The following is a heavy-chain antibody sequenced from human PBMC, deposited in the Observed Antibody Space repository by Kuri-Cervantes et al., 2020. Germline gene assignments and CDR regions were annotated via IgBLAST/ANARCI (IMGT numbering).Heavy chain of an antibody. Sequence: ESLKISCVVSGGSISSSNWWSWVRQPPGKGLEWIGEIYHSGSTDYNPSLKSRVTISVDTSKNQFSLKLSSVTAADTAVYYCARVGGDYDILTGYFSYYYYMDVWGKGTTVTVSS. J-gene: IGHJ6*03. V-gene: IGHV4/OR15-8*01. D-gene: IGHD3-9*01. CDR2: IYHSGST. CDR1: GGSISSSNW. CDR3: ARVGGDYDILTGYFSYYYYMDV.